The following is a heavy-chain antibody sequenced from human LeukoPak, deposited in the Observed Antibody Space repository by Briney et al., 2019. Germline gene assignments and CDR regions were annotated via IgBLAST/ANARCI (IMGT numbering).Heavy chain of an antibody. D-gene: IGHD2-2*01. CDR3: AKGGYVVPAAMVDY. J-gene: IGHJ4*02. CDR1: GFTFSSYG. Sequence: GGSLRLSCAASGFTFSSYGMSWVRQAPGKGLEWVSAISGSGGSTYYADSVKGRFTISRDNSKNTLYLQMNSLRAEDTAVYYCAKGGYVVPAAMVDYWGQGTLVTVSS. CDR2: ISGSGGST. V-gene: IGHV3-23*01.